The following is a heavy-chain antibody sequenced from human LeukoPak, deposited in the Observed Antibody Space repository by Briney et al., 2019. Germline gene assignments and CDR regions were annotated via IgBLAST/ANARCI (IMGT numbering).Heavy chain of an antibody. CDR3: ARHWGGKVDY. V-gene: IGHV4-61*08. D-gene: IGHD3-16*01. CDR2: IYFSGST. J-gene: IGHJ4*02. Sequence: PSETLSLTCAVSGGSISSGGYPWSWIRQPPGKGLEWIGYIYFSGSTNYNPSLKSRLTISLDTSKNQFSLKLSSVTAADTAVYYCARHWGGKVDYWGQGTLVTVSS. CDR1: GGSISSGGYP.